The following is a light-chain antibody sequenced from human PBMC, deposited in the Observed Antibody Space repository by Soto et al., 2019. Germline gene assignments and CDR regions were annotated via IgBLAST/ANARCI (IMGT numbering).Light chain of an antibody. V-gene: IGKV1-33*01. CDR3: QQYDDLPIT. CDR1: HDITNY. CDR2: DAY. Sequence: DIQMTQSPSSLSASVGGRVTITCQASHDITNYLNWYQQKPGNAPKLLIYDAYNLETGVPSRFSANGSGTDFTFTPSSLQPEDTATYYFQQYDDLPITFGPGTRLVLK. J-gene: IGKJ5*01.